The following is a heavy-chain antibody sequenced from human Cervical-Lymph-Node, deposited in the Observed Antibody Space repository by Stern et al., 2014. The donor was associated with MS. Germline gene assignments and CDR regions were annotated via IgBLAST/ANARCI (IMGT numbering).Heavy chain of an antibody. V-gene: IGHV4-61*02. D-gene: IGHD1-7*01. Sequence: QLQESGPRLVKPSQTLSLTCTVSGGPISRGEDYWSWIRQSAGKGLEWIGRIYASGRTSYNPALRRRVTMSIDTSRNQLSLKMISVAAADTAVYYCTRDVRSLYDWDYFWFDPWGQGILVTVSS. J-gene: IGHJ5*02. CDR2: IYASGRT. CDR1: GGPISRGEDY. CDR3: TRDVRSLYDWDYFWFDP.